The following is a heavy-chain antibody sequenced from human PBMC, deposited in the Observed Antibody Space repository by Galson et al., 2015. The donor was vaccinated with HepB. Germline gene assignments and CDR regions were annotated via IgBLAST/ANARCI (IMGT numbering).Heavy chain of an antibody. CDR2: ISAYNGKT. Sequence: SVKVSCKASGYTFTSYGISWVRQAPGQGLEWMGWISAYNGKTNYAQKLQGRVTMTTDTSTSTAYMELRSLRSDDTAVYYCARVGSCGGDCYAMDYWGQGTLVTVSS. CDR3: ARVGSCGGDCYAMDY. CDR1: GYTFTSYG. V-gene: IGHV1-18*04. D-gene: IGHD2-21*02. J-gene: IGHJ4*02.